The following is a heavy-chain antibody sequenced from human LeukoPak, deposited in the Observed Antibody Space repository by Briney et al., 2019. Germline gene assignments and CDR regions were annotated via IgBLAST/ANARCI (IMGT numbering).Heavy chain of an antibody. J-gene: IGHJ4*02. Sequence: GPLRLSCASSGFTFSTSAMSWVRQAPGKGLGGGSGISGSGDSTYYVDSVKGRFTITTDNSNTTLYLPMNSLSAEDTAIYYCAKQRSEVPVAASNYWGQGTLVTVSS. V-gene: IGHV3-23*01. D-gene: IGHD2-8*01. CDR1: GFTFSTSA. CDR2: ISGSGDST. CDR3: AKQRSEVPVAASNY.